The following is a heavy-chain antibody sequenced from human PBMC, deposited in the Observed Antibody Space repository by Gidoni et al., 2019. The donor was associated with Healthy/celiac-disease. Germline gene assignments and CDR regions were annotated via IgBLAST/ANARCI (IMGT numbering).Heavy chain of an antibody. Sequence: EVQLVESGGVVVQPGGSLRLSCAASGFTVDDYAMHWVRQAPGKGLEWVSLISWDGGSTYYADSVKGRFTISRDNSKNSLYLQMNSLRAEDTALYYCAKDITGSSSGGTFDYWGQGTLVTVSS. D-gene: IGHD6-13*01. CDR1: GFTVDDYA. V-gene: IGHV3-43D*03. CDR2: ISWDGGST. J-gene: IGHJ4*02. CDR3: AKDITGSSSGGTFDY.